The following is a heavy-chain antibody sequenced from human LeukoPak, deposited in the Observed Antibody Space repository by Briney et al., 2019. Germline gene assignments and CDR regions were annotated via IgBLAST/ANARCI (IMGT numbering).Heavy chain of an antibody. D-gene: IGHD6-19*01. V-gene: IGHV4-61*08. J-gene: IGHJ4*02. CDR1: GGSISSGDYY. CDR2: IYYSGST. CDR3: ARAKKAVAGFFDY. Sequence: SQTLSLTCTVSGGSISSGDYYWSWIRQPPGKGLEWIGYIYYSGSTNYNPSLKSRVTISVDTSKNQLSLKLSSVTAADTAVYYCARAKKAVAGFFDYWGQGTLVTVSS.